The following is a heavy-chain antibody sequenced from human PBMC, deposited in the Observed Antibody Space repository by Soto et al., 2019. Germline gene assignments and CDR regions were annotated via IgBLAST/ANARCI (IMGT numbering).Heavy chain of an antibody. CDR3: ARTRWNDDMDFDY. V-gene: IGHV3-48*02. D-gene: IGHD1-1*01. CDR2: ISRSGRS. J-gene: IGHJ4*02. Sequence: GGSLRLSCAASGFTLSTYSMNWVRQAPGRGLEWLSYISRSGRSIYTDSVQGRITISRDNAENSLSLQMDSRRDEDTAVYYCARTRWNDDMDFDYWGPGALVTVSS. CDR1: GFTLSTYS.